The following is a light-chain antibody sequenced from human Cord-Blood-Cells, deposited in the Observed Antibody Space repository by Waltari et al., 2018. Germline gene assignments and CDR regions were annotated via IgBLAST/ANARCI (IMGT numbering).Light chain of an antibody. V-gene: IGLV6-57*01. CDR3: QSYDSSNHWV. CDR1: SGSIASNY. Sequence: NFMLTQPHSVSETPGKTVTISCTRSSGSIASNYVPWSQRRSGSSPTTVIYEDNQRPAGVPWRFCGSIESSSNSASLQISGLKTEKEADYNGQSYDSSNHWVCGGGTKLTVL. J-gene: IGLJ3*02. CDR2: EDN.